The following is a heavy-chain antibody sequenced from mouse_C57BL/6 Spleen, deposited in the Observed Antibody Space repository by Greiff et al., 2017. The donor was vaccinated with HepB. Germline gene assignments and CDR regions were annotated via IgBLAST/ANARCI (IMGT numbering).Heavy chain of an antibody. D-gene: IGHD1-1*01. CDR2: IYPGSGST. CDR1: GYTFTSYW. V-gene: IGHV1-55*01. J-gene: IGHJ2*01. Sequence: VQLQQPGAELVKPGASVKMSCKASGYTFTSYWITWVKQRPGQGLEWIGDIYPGSGSTNYNEKFKSKATLTVDTSSSTAYMQRSSLTSEDSAVYYCARGTTVVATGFDYWGQGTTLTVSS. CDR3: ARGTTVVATGFDY.